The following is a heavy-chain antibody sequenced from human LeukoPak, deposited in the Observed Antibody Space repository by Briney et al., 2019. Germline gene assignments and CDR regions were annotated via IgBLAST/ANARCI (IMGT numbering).Heavy chain of an antibody. Sequence: SETLSLTCTVSGGSISGYHWSWVRQPPGEGLEWIGYIHYSGSTNYNPSLKSRVTISVDTSKNQFSLKLSSVTAADTAVYYCARGSVIQLWLGYYYYYGMDVWGQGTTVTVSS. CDR2: IHYSGST. CDR1: GGSISGYH. J-gene: IGHJ6*02. CDR3: ARGSVIQLWLGYYYYYGMDV. V-gene: IGHV4-59*12. D-gene: IGHD5-18*01.